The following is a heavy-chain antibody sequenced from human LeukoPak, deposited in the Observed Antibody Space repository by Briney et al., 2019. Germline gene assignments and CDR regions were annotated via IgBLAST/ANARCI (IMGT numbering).Heavy chain of an antibody. CDR1: GFTFSSYW. Sequence: EGSLRLSCAASGFTFSSYWMSWVRQAPGKGLEWVANIKQDGNEKNYVDSVEGRFTISRDNAKNSLYLQMNSLRAEDTAVFYCARGGGTFEYWGQGTLVTVPS. CDR3: ARGGGTFEY. D-gene: IGHD3/OR15-3a*01. CDR2: IKQDGNEK. J-gene: IGHJ4*02. V-gene: IGHV3-7*01.